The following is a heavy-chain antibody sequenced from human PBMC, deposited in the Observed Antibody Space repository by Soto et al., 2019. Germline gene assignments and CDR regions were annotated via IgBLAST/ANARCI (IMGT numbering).Heavy chain of an antibody. CDR3: ATPHLRGRQYDYRSPATASLFHSGLGV. D-gene: IGHD3-3*01. CDR1: RGTFNTSP. J-gene: IGHJ6*02. Sequence: QGLLAQSGAEVKKPGSSVKVSCQTSRGTFNTSPISWVRQAPGQGLEWLGDIVPVFGMVNYAKKLQDRLNLIAAEATTSVCMEVSRLTPEDTAVYFCATPHLRGRQYDYRSPATASLFHSGLGVGGQGTTVIVSS. V-gene: IGHV1-69*01. CDR2: IVPVFGMV.